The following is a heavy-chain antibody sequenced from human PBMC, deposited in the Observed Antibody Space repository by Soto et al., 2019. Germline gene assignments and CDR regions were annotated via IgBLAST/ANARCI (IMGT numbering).Heavy chain of an antibody. CDR3: AYGSVSYLHGFEY. Sequence: SSKDSREGFTGSYVYSVQQAAGQGLGWVGLVDREESETIYAEKLQGRATIPADTSTDTAYMELRSLRSEDTGVFYCAYGSVSYLHGFEYWGQGTLVTVSS. CDR2: VDREESET. J-gene: IGHJ4*02. CDR1: REGFTGSY. V-gene: IGHV1-69-2*01. D-gene: IGHD3-10*01.